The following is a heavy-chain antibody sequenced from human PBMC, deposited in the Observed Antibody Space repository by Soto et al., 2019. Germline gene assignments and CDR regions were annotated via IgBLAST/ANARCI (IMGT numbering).Heavy chain of an antibody. CDR2: IYYNGNT. CDR1: GGSISNHY. CDR3: ARANWYSEY. Sequence: QVQLQESGPGLVKPSETLSLTCNVSGGSISNHYWSWIRQPPGKGLEWIGYIYYNGNTNYNPSLKSRFPISIDTSKNQISMKLSSVTAADTAVYYCARANWYSEYWGQGTLVTVSS. V-gene: IGHV4-59*11. D-gene: IGHD7-27*01. J-gene: IGHJ4*02.